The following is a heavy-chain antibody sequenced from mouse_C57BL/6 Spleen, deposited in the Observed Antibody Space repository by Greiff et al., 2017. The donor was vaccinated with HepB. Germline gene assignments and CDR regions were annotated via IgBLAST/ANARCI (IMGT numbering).Heavy chain of an antibody. CDR2: ISSGGSYT. D-gene: IGHD1-1*01. J-gene: IGHJ4*01. CDR1: GFTFSSYG. CDR3: ARHYYGRRDAMDY. V-gene: IGHV5-6*01. Sequence: EVMLVESGGDLVKPGGSLKLSCAASGFTFSSYGMSWVRQTPDKRLEWVATISSGGSYTYYPDSVKGRFTISRDNAKNTLYLQMSSLKSEDTAMYYCARHYYGRRDAMDYWGQGTSVTVSS.